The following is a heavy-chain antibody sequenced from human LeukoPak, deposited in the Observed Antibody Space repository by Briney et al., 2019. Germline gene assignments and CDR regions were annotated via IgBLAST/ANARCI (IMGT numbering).Heavy chain of an antibody. J-gene: IGHJ4*02. D-gene: IGHD5-18*01. CDR3: ARGLQLWSFRYFDY. V-gene: IGHV4-34*01. CDR1: GGSLGAYY. CDR2: VNVAGGI. Sequence: MASETLSLTCSVNGGSLGAYYWLWIRQPPGKGLEWIGDVNVAGGIKSNPSLKSRVTMSIDTSKNQFSLKLSSVTAADTAVYYCARGLQLWSFRYFDYWGQGTLVTVSS.